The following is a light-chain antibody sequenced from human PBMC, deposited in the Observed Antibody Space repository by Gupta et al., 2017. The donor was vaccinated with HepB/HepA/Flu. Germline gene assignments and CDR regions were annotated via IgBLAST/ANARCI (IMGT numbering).Light chain of an antibody. V-gene: IGLV1-47*01. J-gene: IGLJ2*01. Sequence: QSVLTQPPSASVTPGQRVTISCSGSSSNIGSNYVYWYQQLPGTAPKLLIYRNNQRPSGVPDRFSGSKSGTSASLAISGLRSEDEADYYCAAWDDSLSGRVFGGGTKLTVL. CDR1: SSNIGSNY. CDR3: AAWDDSLSGRV. CDR2: RNN.